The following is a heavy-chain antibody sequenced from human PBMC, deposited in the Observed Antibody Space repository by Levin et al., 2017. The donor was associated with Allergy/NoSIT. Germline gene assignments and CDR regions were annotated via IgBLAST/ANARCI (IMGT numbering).Heavy chain of an antibody. CDR2: MNPNSGNT. Sequence: ASVKVSCKASGYTFTSYDINWVRQATGQGLEWMGWMNPNSGNTGYAQKFQGRVTMTRNTSISTAYMELSSLRSEDTAVYYCARATGYSSSWPHSYYYYYGMDVWGQGTTVTVSS. CDR3: ARATGYSSSWPHSYYYYYGMDV. D-gene: IGHD6-13*01. V-gene: IGHV1-8*01. CDR1: GYTFTSYD. J-gene: IGHJ6*02.